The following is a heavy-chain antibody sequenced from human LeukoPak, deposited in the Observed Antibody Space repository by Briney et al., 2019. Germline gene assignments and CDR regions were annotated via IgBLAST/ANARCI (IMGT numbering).Heavy chain of an antibody. CDR1: GGSISSSSYY. V-gene: IGHV4-39*07. J-gene: IGHJ3*02. D-gene: IGHD2-21*02. Sequence: SETLSLTCTVSGGSISSSSYYWGWIRQPPGKGLEWIGSIYYSGSTYYNPSLKSRVTISVDTSKNQFSLKLSSVTAADTAVYYCARGTVVTATEALLSFDIWGQGTMVTVSS. CDR2: IYYSGST. CDR3: ARGTVVTATEALLSFDI.